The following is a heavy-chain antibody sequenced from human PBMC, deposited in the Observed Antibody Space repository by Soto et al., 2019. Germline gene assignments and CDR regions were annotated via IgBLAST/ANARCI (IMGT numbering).Heavy chain of an antibody. CDR2: ISAYNGNT. D-gene: IGHD3-3*01. CDR1: GYSFTSYG. V-gene: IGHV1-18*04. Sequence: QVQLVQSGAEVKKPGASVKVSCEASGYSFTSYGISWVRQAPGQGLEWMGWISAYNGNTNYAQKVQGRVAMPTDTSRNTAYMQLRSLASDDTAVYYCARGAPDYFVFWSGYCRSSYYYVMDVWGQGTTVTVSS. CDR3: ARGAPDYFVFWSGYCRSSYYYVMDV. J-gene: IGHJ6*02.